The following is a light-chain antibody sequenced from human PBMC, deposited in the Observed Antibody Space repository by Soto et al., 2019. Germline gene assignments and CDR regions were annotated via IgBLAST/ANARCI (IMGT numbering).Light chain of an antibody. CDR1: QSVSSSY. Sequence: EIVLTQSPGTLSLSPGERATLSCRASQSVSSSYLAWYQQKPGQAPRLLIYVASSRATGIPDTFSGSGSGTDFTLTISRPEPEAFAVYYCQQDGSSPRVPFGQGSKVEIE. CDR2: VAS. J-gene: IGKJ1*01. CDR3: QQDGSSPRVP. V-gene: IGKV3-20*01.